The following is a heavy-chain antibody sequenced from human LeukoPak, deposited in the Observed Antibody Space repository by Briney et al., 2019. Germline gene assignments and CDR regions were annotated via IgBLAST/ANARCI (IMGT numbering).Heavy chain of an antibody. CDR2: IKEDGSDK. CDR3: AREGITAAADY. D-gene: IGHD6-13*01. J-gene: IGHJ4*02. Sequence: GGSLRLSCAASGFTFSRYWMSWVRQAPGKGLERVANIKEDGSDKYYLDSVKGRFTISRDNAKNSLYLQLNSLRAEDTAVYYCAREGITAAADYWGQGTLVTVSS. V-gene: IGHV3-7*01. CDR1: GFTFSRYW.